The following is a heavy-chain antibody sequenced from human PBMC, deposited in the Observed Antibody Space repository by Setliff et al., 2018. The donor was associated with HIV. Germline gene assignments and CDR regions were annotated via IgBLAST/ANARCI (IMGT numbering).Heavy chain of an antibody. CDR1: GGTFGSYA. CDR2: IIPIFDTA. J-gene: IGHJ6*03. V-gene: IGHV1-69*13. CDR3: ARVRGRQPLLYVGYMDV. D-gene: IGHD2-2*02. Sequence: GASVKVSCKASGGTFGSYAISWVRQAPGQGLEWMGGIIPIFDTAKYAQKFQGRVTITADESTTTAYMELSSLRSEDTAVYYCARVRGRQPLLYVGYMDVWGKGTTVTV.